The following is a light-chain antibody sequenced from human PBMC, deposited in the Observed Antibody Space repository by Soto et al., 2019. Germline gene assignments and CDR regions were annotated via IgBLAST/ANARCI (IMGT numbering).Light chain of an antibody. J-gene: IGKJ1*01. CDR3: QQYVSSPRT. V-gene: IGKV3-20*01. CDR2: GAS. CDR1: QSVSRSY. Sequence: EIVLTQSPGTLSLSPGERATLSCRACQSVSRSYLAWYQQKPGQAPRLLIYGASSRATGIPDRFSGSGSGTDFTLSISRLEPEAFAVYYCQQYVSSPRTFGLSTQVEI.